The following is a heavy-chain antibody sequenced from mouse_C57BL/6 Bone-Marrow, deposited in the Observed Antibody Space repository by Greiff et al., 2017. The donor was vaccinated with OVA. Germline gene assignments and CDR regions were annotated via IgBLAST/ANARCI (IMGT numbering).Heavy chain of an antibody. CDR2: IDPNSGGT. J-gene: IGHJ4*01. CDR1: GYTFTSYW. CDR3: ARGSAMDY. V-gene: IGHV1-72*01. Sequence: QVQLQQSGAGFVKPGASVKLSCKASGYTFTSYWMHWVTQTPLRGLDCVGRIDPNSGGTKYNEKFKSKATLTVDKPSSTAYMQLSSLTSEDSAVYYCARGSAMDYWGQGTSVTVSS.